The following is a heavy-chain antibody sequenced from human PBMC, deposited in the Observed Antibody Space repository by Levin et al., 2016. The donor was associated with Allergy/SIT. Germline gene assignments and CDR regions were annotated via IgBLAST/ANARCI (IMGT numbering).Heavy chain of an antibody. V-gene: IGHV3-48*02. Sequence: GGSLRLSCAASGFNFNIYSMNWVRQAPGQGLEWVSYISSSSSAIYYADSVKGRFTISRDNAKNSLFLQMNSLRDEDTAIYYCAGGYQGNYYDGSGQSVVCDYWGQGTPVTVSS. CDR3: AGGYQGNYYDGSGQSVVCDY. D-gene: IGHD3-22*01. CDR1: GFNFNIYS. J-gene: IGHJ4*02. CDR2: ISSSSSAI.